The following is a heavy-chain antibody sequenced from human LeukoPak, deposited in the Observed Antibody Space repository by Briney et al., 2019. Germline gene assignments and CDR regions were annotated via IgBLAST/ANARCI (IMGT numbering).Heavy chain of an antibody. J-gene: IGHJ4*02. Sequence: PGGSLRLSCAASGFSFSGFSMNWVRQAPGKGLEWVSSISSSSTYIYYADSVKGRFTISRDNAKNSLYLQMNSLRAEDTAVYYCARGDDHNYWGQGTLVIVSS. CDR1: GFSFSGFS. CDR3: ARGDDHNY. V-gene: IGHV3-21*06. CDR2: ISSSSTYI. D-gene: IGHD1-1*01.